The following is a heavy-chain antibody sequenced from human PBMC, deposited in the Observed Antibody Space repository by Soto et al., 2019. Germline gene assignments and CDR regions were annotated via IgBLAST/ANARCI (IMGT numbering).Heavy chain of an antibody. V-gene: IGHV3-48*02. Sequence: EVQLVESGGGLVQPGGSLRLSCGASGFTFSTQYMNWVLQAPGKGLEWLSYISGSGNNIYYADSVKGRFTISRDNAKNSLFLQMNGLRDEDTACYYCTRKFGSWGQGTLVTVSA. CDR3: TRKFGS. J-gene: IGHJ4*02. CDR2: ISGSGNNI. CDR1: GFTFSTQY.